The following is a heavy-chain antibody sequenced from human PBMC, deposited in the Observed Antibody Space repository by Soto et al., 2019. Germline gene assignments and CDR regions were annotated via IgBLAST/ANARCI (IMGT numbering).Heavy chain of an antibody. V-gene: IGHV4-31*03. D-gene: IGHD3-22*01. CDR2: IYYSGST. J-gene: IGHJ6*02. Sequence: QVQLQESGPGLVKPSQTLSLTCTVSGGSISSGGYYWSWIRQHPGKGLEWIGYIYYSGSTYYNPALKSRVTISVETSKNQVSLKLSSVTAADTAVYYCASYYDSSGPPGGYYYYGMDVWGQGTTVTVSS. CDR3: ASYYDSSGPPGGYYYYGMDV. CDR1: GGSISSGGYY.